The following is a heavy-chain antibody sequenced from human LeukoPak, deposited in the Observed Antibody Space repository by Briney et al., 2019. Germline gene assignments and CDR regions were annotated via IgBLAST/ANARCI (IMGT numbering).Heavy chain of an antibody. J-gene: IGHJ4*02. CDR1: GYSISSGYY. D-gene: IGHD3-3*01. Sequence: SETLSLTCAVSGYSISSGYYLGWIRQPPGKGLEWIGSIYHSGSTYYNPSLKSRVTISVDTSKNQFSLKLSSVTAADTAVYYCASTTYYDFWSGYENNWGQGTLVTVSS. CDR3: ASTTYYDFWSGYENN. CDR2: IYHSGST. V-gene: IGHV4-38-2*01.